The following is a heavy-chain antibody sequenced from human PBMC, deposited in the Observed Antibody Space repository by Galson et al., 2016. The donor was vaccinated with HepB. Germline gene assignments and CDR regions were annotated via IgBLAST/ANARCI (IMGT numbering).Heavy chain of an antibody. J-gene: IGHJ1*01. CDR2: INSVGNT. V-gene: IGHV3-53*01. Sequence: SLRLSCAASGFSVSGDYMGWVRQAPGKALEWVSLINSVGNTYYADSVRGRLTISRDNSKNTLYLQMNSLRVDDTAVYHCARGLGDMAYFQHWGRGTLVTVSS. CDR3: ARGLGDMAYFQH. D-gene: IGHD5-24*01. CDR1: GFSVSGDY.